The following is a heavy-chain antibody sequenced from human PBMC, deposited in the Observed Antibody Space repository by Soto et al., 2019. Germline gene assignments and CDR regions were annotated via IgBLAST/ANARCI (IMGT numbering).Heavy chain of an antibody. Sequence: QVHLVQSGAEVKKPGASVKVSCKASGYTFTSYDINWVRQVAGQGLEWMGWMNPNSGDTAYAQEFQGRVTMSRNTYISIAYMELSSLRPADTAVYYCARGLKMLRVFGLKTYYYYYMDVLGKGTTVTLSS. CDR1: GYTFTSYD. D-gene: IGHD3-16*01. J-gene: IGHJ6*03. V-gene: IGHV1-8*01. CDR3: ARGLKMLRVFGLKTYYYYYMDV. CDR2: MNPNSGDT.